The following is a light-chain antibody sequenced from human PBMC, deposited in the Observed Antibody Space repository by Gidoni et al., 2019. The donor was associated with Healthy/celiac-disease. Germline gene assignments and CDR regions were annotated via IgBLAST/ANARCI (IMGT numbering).Light chain of an antibody. CDR1: QDISNY. V-gene: IGKV1-33*01. CDR3: QQYDNPWT. CDR2: DAS. J-gene: IGKJ1*01. Sequence: DIQMTQSPSSLSASVGDRVTITCQASQDISNYLNWYQQKPGKAPKLLLYDASNLDSGVPSRFSGSGSGTDFTFTISSLQPEDIATYYCQQYDNPWTFGQGTKVEIK.